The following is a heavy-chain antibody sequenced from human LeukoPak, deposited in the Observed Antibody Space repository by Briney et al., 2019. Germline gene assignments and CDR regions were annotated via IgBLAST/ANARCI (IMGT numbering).Heavy chain of an antibody. CDR2: IYYSGST. V-gene: IGHV4-59*01. CDR3: ARGPRYDSSGYLHYYYYMDV. D-gene: IGHD3-22*01. CDR1: GGSISSYY. Sequence: SETLSLTCTVSGGSISSYYWSWIRQPPGKGLEWSGYIYYSGSTNYNPSLKSRVTISVDTSKNQFSLKLSSVTAADTAVYYCARGPRYDSSGYLHYYYYMDVWGKGTTVTVSS. J-gene: IGHJ6*03.